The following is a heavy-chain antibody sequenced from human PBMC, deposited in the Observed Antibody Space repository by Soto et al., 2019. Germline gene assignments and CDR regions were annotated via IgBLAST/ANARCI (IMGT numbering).Heavy chain of an antibody. CDR2: IYYSGST. Sequence: LSLTCTVSGGSISSYYWSWIRQPPGKGLEWIGYIYYSGSTNYNPSLKSRVTISVDTSKNQFSLKLSSVTAADTAVYYCARRKIGDDYWGQGTLVTVSS. V-gene: IGHV4-59*01. J-gene: IGHJ4*02. CDR1: GGSISSYY. D-gene: IGHD3-10*01. CDR3: ARRKIGDDY.